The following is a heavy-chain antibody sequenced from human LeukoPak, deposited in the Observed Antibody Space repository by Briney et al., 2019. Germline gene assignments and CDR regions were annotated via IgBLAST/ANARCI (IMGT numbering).Heavy chain of an antibody. CDR3: ARDSAAPISITMVRGRWYFDY. CDR2: IRYDGSNR. V-gene: IGHV3-30*02. CDR1: GFTFSRYG. J-gene: IGHJ4*02. Sequence: GGSLRLSCGTSGFTFSRYGMHWVRQAPGKGLEGGAFIRYDGSNRYYADSVKGRFTISRDNSKNTLYLQIHSLRAEDTAVYYCARDSAAPISITMVRGRWYFDYWGQGTLVTVSS. D-gene: IGHD3-10*01.